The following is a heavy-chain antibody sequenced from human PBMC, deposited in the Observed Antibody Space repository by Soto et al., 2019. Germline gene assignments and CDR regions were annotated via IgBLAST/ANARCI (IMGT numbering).Heavy chain of an antibody. CDR1: GFTFSSYG. Sequence: PGGSLRLSCAASGFTFSSYGMHWVRQAPGKGLEWVAVISYDGSNKYYADSVKGRFTISRDNSKNTLYLQMNSLRAEDTAVYYCARGRGVVPAAMIFDYWGQGPLVTVSS. CDR2: ISYDGSNK. D-gene: IGHD2-2*01. V-gene: IGHV3-30*03. CDR3: ARGRGVVPAAMIFDY. J-gene: IGHJ4*02.